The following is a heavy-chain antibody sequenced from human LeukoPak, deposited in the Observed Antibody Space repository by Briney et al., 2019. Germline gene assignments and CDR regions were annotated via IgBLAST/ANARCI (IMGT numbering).Heavy chain of an antibody. CDR1: GFTFSSYA. J-gene: IGHJ4*02. D-gene: IGHD6-19*01. CDR3: AKGAGSRGWYPNDY. Sequence: GGSLRLSCAASGFTFSSYAMNWVRQAPGKGLEWVSVISGSGNSTYYADSVKGRFTISRDNSKNTLYLQMNSLRAEDTAVYYCAKGAGSRGWYPNDYWGQGTLVTVSS. V-gene: IGHV3-23*01. CDR2: ISGSGNST.